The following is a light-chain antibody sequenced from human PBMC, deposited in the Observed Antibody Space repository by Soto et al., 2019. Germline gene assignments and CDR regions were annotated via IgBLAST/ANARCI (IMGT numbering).Light chain of an antibody. CDR2: GAS. V-gene: IGKV3-15*01. J-gene: IGKJ1*01. CDR1: QSISTF. CDR3: LQDYNYLSWT. Sequence: ESVLTQSTASLSVSPGERGTLACRASQSISTFLAWYQQKPGQAPRFLIYGASTRATGIPARFSGSGSGTDFTLTISSLQPEDFATYYCLQDYNYLSWTFGQGTKVDIK.